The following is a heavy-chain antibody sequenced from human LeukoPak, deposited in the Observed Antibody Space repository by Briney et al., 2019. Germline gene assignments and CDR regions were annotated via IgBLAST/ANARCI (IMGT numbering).Heavy chain of an antibody. J-gene: IGHJ6*02. D-gene: IGHD2-2*02. CDR1: GYTFTGYY. CDR3: ARDRPAAIRYYYYGMDV. Sequence: GASVKVSCKASGYTFTGYYMHWVRQAPGQGLEWMGWINPNSGGTNYAQKFQGRVTMTRDTSISTAYMELSRLRSDDTAVYYCARDRPAAIRYYYYGMDVWGQGTTVTVSS. CDR2: INPNSGGT. V-gene: IGHV1-2*02.